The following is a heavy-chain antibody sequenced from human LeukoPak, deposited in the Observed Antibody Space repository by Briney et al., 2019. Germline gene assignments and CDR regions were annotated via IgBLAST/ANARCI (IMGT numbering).Heavy chain of an antibody. J-gene: IGHJ4*02. V-gene: IGHV1-46*01. CDR1: GYTFTIYY. Sequence: GASVTVSCKASGYTFTIYYTHWVRQAPGQGLEWMGIINPSGGSTSYAQKFQGRVTMTRDTSTSTVYMELSSLRAEDTAVYYCARGGQQLAIDYWGQGTLVTVSS. D-gene: IGHD6-13*01. CDR3: ARGGQQLAIDY. CDR2: INPSGGST.